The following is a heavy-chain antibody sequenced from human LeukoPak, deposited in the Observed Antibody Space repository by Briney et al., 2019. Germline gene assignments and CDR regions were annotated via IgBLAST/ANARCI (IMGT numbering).Heavy chain of an antibody. CDR2: ISGGGSST. CDR3: AKESGQLDV. CDR1: GFTFTSYA. Sequence: PGGSLRLSCAASGFTFTSYAMSWVRQAPGKGLEWVSVISGGGSSTYYADSVKGRFTISRDNSKNTLYLQMNGLRGEGTAVYYCAKESGQLDVWGKGTTVTVSS. V-gene: IGHV3-23*01. D-gene: IGHD3-3*01. J-gene: IGHJ6*04.